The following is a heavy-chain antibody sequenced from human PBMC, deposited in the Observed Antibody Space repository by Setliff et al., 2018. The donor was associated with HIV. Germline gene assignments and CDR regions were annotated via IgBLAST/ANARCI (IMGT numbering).Heavy chain of an antibody. CDR1: GYTLTDLS. J-gene: IGHJ1*01. V-gene: IGHV1-24*01. Sequence: ASVKVSCKVSGYTLTDLSIHWVRQAPGKGLEWMGGCDPADGDTVYAQKFQGRVNMTEDTSTDTAYMELSSLRSDDTAMYYCATIRAYYSESSGQEYFQHWGHGTLVTVSS. CDR2: CDPADGDT. CDR3: ATIRAYYSESSGQEYFQH. D-gene: IGHD3-22*01.